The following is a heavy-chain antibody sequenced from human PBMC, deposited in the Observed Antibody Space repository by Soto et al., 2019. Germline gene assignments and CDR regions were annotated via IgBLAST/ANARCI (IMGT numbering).Heavy chain of an antibody. CDR2: IYHSGST. CDR1: GGSISSSNW. CDR3: ARNPKKSRGSSSSFLDY. Sequence: SETLSLTCAVSGGSISSSNWWSWVRQPPGKGLEWIGEIYHSGSTNYNPSLKSRVTISVDKSKNQFSLKLSSVTAADTAVYYCARNPKKSRGSSSSFLDYWGQGTLVTVSS. J-gene: IGHJ4*02. V-gene: IGHV4-4*02. D-gene: IGHD6-6*01.